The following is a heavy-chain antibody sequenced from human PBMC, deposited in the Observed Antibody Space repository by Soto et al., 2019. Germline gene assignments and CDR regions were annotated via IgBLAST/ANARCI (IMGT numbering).Heavy chain of an antibody. V-gene: IGHV3-33*01. Sequence: QVQLVESGGGVVQPGRSLRLSCAASGFTFSSYGMHWVRQAPGKGLEWVAVIWYDGSNKYYADSVKGRFTISRDNSKNTLYLQMNSQRAEDTAVYYCARDIEGVEVDYWGQGTLVTVSS. D-gene: IGHD1-26*01. CDR1: GFTFSSYG. CDR3: ARDIEGVEVDY. J-gene: IGHJ4*02. CDR2: IWYDGSNK.